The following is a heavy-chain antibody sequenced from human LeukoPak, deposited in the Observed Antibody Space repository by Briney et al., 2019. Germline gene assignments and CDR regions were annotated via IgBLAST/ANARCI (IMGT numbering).Heavy chain of an antibody. V-gene: IGHV4-34*01. Sequence: SETLSLTCAVYGGSFSGYYWSWIRQPPGKGLEWIGEINHSGSTYYNPSLKSRVTISVDTSKNQFSLKLSSVTAADTAVYYCARRGPPLAIRRDGSRYHAFDIWGQGTMVTVSS. CDR3: ARRGPPLAIRRDGSRYHAFDI. CDR2: INHSGST. CDR1: GGSFSGYY. D-gene: IGHD5-24*01. J-gene: IGHJ3*02.